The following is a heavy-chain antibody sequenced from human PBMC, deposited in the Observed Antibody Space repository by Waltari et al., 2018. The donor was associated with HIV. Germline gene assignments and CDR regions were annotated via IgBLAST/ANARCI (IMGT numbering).Heavy chain of an antibody. J-gene: IGHJ4*02. CDR2: IKSKDEGETT. CDR1: GITFNSAR. CDR3: TTDYKD. D-gene: IGHD1-20*01. V-gene: IGHV3-15*07. Sequence: VHLMESGGGLVKPGGSLRVSCAVSGITFNSARMTWIRQAPGKGLEWVGRIKSKDEGETTDYGPLVKGRFTISRDNSKSTVYLQMNSLKVGDTATYFCTTDYKDRGRGTLVTVSS.